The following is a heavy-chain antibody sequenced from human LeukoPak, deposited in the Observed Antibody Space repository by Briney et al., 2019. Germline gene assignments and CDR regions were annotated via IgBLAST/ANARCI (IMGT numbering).Heavy chain of an antibody. CDR2: ISGSGGST. CDR3: TTGPYPAIRWGDAFDI. J-gene: IGHJ3*02. D-gene: IGHD4-23*01. V-gene: IGHV3-23*01. Sequence: GGSLRLSCAASGFTFSSYAMSWVRQAPGKGLEWVSAISGSGGSTYYADSVKGRFTISRDNSKNTLYLQMNSLRAEDTAVYYCTTGPYPAIRWGDAFDIWGQGTKVTVSS. CDR1: GFTFSSYA.